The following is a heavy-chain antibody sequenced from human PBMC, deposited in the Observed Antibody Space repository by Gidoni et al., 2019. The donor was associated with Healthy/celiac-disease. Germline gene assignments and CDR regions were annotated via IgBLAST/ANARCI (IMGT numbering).Heavy chain of an antibody. CDR1: VGSIRRGGYS. CDR2: IYHSGST. CDR3: ARRYYGSGSFLDY. Sequence: QLQLQESGSGLVKPSQTLSLTCAVSVGSIRRGGYSGSWIRQPPGKGLEWIGYIYHSGSTYYNPSLKSRVTISVDRSKNQFSLKLSSVTAADTAVYYCARRYYGSGSFLDYWGQGTLVTVSS. V-gene: IGHV4-30-2*01. J-gene: IGHJ4*02. D-gene: IGHD3-10*01.